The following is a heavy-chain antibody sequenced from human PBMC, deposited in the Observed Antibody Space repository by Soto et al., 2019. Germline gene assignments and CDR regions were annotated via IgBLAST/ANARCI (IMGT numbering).Heavy chain of an antibody. CDR3: VKGEYYYDSSGYYPFDY. CDR2: ISTGGGNT. D-gene: IGHD3-22*01. V-gene: IGHV3-64D*06. Sequence: EVQLVESGGDLVQPGGSLRLSCSASGFTFSIYAMHWVRQAPGKGLEYVSSISTGGGNTHYADSVKGRFTISGDTSKNTVYLQMSSLRAEDTAVYYCVKGEYYYDSSGYYPFDYWGQGTLVTVSS. CDR1: GFTFSIYA. J-gene: IGHJ4*02.